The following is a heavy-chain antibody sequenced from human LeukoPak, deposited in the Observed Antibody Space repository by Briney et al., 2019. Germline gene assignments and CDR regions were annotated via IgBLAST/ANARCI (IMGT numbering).Heavy chain of an antibody. CDR2: ISHSGST. CDR3: ARDPQYYYDSSGYCYFDY. D-gene: IGHD3-22*01. Sequence: SETLSLTCTVSGYSISSGYYWGWIRQPPGKGLEWIATISHSGSTYYNPSLKSRVTISVDTSKNQFSLKLSSVTAADTAVYYCARDPQYYYDSSGYCYFDYWGQGTLVTVSS. CDR1: GYSISSGYY. V-gene: IGHV4-38-2*02. J-gene: IGHJ4*02.